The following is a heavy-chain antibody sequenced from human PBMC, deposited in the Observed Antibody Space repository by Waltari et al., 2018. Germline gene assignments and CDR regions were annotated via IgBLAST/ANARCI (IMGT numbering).Heavy chain of an antibody. CDR2: IYTSGST. V-gene: IGHV4-4*07. D-gene: IGHD2-15*01. J-gene: IGHJ4*02. CDR3: AREALYCSGGSCLDY. Sequence: QVQLQESGPGLVKPSETLSLTCTVSGGSISSYYWRWIRQPAGKGLEWIGRIYTSGSTNYNPSLKSRVTMSVDTSKNQISLKLSSVTAADTAVYYCAREALYCSGGSCLDYWGQGTLVTVSS. CDR1: GGSISSYY.